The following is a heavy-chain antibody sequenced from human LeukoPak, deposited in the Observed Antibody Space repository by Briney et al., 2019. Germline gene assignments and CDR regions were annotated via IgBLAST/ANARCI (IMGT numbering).Heavy chain of an antibody. CDR2: IRYDGSNK. CDR1: GFTFSTYG. D-gene: IGHD6-19*01. J-gene: IGHJ4*02. CDR3: AKDPWRPIAVAGTLPDY. Sequence: GGSLRLSCAASGFTFSTYGMQWVRQAPGKGLEWVAFIRYDGSNKYYTDSVKGRFTIYRDNSKNTLYLQMNSLRAEDTAVYYCAKDPWRPIAVAGTLPDYWGQGTLATVSS. V-gene: IGHV3-30*02.